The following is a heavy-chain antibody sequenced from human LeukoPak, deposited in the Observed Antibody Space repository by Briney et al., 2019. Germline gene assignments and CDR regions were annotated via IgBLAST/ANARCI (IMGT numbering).Heavy chain of an antibody. V-gene: IGHV3-23*01. CDR1: GFTFDSYA. Sequence: GGPLRLSCAASGFTFDSYAMSWVRQAPGKGLEWVSSISGSDGNTYYADSVKGRFTISRDNSRNLLFLQMNSLRAGDTAVYYCARGLWLSLNYFDYWGQGTLVTVSS. CDR3: ARGLWLSLNYFDY. D-gene: IGHD3-16*01. J-gene: IGHJ4*02. CDR2: ISGSDGNT.